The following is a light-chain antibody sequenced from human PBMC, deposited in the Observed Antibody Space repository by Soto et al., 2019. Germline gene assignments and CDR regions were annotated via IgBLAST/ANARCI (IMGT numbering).Light chain of an antibody. V-gene: IGKV3-15*01. Sequence: EIVMTQSPATLSVSPGERATLSCRASQSVSVNLAWYQQKPGQAPRLLIYGASTRDTGVPDRSSASGSGTEFTLTISSLQAEDIAVYYCQQCHIWPFLSFGGGTKVEMK. CDR3: QQCHIWPFLS. J-gene: IGKJ4*01. CDR1: QSVSVN. CDR2: GAS.